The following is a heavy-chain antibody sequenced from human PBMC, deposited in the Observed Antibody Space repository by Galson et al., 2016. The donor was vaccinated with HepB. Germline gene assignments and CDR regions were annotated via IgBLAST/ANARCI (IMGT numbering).Heavy chain of an antibody. CDR3: ARVLGSYQSFDY. J-gene: IGHJ4*02. CDR2: ISYDGSSK. V-gene: IGHV3-30*03. Sequence: SLRLSCAASGFTFSSYGMHWVRQAPGKGLEWVAVISYDGSSKYYADSVKGRFTISRDNAKNTLYLQMNSLRAEDTAVYYCARVLGSYQSFDYWGQGTLVTVSS. CDR1: GFTFSSYG. D-gene: IGHD1-26*01.